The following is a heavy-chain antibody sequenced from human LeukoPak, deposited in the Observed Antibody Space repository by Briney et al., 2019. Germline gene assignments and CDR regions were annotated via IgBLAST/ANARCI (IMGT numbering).Heavy chain of an antibody. J-gene: IGHJ6*02. CDR2: INPSGGST. D-gene: IGHD2-8*01. CDR3: AREDVVLVDAVRYYYYGMDV. V-gene: IGHV1-46*01. CDR1: GYTFTGYY. Sequence: ASVKVSCKASGYTFTGYYMHWVRQAPGQGLEWMGIINPSGGSTSYAQKFQDRVTMTRDTSTSTVYMELSSLKSEDTAVYYCAREDVVLVDAVRYYYYGMDVWGQGTTVTVS.